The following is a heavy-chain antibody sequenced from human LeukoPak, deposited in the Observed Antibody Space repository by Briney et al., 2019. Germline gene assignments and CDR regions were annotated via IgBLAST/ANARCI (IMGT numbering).Heavy chain of an antibody. V-gene: IGHV1-46*01. CDR3: TREESGGLFDY. CDR1: GYTFSRYY. J-gene: IGHJ4*02. CDR2: MNPSGGTT. D-gene: IGHD3-16*01. Sequence: GASVKVSRKASGYTFSRYYIHWVRQAPGQGLEWMGKMNPSGGTTTYAQKFQGRVTVTRDTPTSTVYMEMSSLRPEDTAVYYCTREESGGLFDYWGQGTLLTVSS.